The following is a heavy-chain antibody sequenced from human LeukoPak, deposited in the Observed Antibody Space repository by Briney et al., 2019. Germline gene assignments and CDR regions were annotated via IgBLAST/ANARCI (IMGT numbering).Heavy chain of an antibody. V-gene: IGHV3-21*04. D-gene: IGHD1-26*01. Sequence: GGSLRLSCAASGFTFSTYNMNWVRQAPGKGLEWVSSISGSSSDIYYADSVKGRFTISRDNAKNSLYLQMNSLRAEDTAVYYCAREHMGVAAFDIWGQGTMVTVSS. CDR1: GFTFSTYN. CDR3: AREHMGVAAFDI. J-gene: IGHJ3*02. CDR2: ISGSSSDI.